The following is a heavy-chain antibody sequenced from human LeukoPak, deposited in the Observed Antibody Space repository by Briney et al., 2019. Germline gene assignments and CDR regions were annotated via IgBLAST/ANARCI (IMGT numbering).Heavy chain of an antibody. D-gene: IGHD6-19*01. V-gene: IGHV3-30*04. Sequence: PGGSLRLSCTASGFTFSHYAIHWVRQAPGKGLEWVAVISHDGTNKYYTDSLRGRFIVSRDNSKNTLYLQMNTLKMDDTAVYYCARDLDGTGWYYFESWGQGTPVTVSS. J-gene: IGHJ4*02. CDR2: ISHDGTNK. CDR1: GFTFSHYA. CDR3: ARDLDGTGWYYFES.